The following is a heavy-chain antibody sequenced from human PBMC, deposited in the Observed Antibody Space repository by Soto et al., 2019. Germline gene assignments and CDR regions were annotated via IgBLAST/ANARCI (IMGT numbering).Heavy chain of an antibody. CDR1: GFTFSDYY. CDR3: ARESYRGSGDYNWFDP. J-gene: IGHJ5*02. V-gene: IGHV3-11*06. Sequence: GGSLRLSCAASGFTFSDYYMSWIRQAPGKGLEWVSYISSSSSYTNYADSVKGRFTISRDNAKNSLYLQMNSLRAEDTAVYYCARESYRGSGDYNWFDPWGQGTLVTVSS. D-gene: IGHD1-26*01. CDR2: ISSSSSYT.